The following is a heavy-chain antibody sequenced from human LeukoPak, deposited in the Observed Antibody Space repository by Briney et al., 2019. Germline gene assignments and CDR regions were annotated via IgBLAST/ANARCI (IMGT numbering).Heavy chain of an antibody. V-gene: IGHV3-64D*06. Sequence: PGGSLRLSCSVSGFTFSTYVMHWVRHAPGKRLEYVSAISSNGDNTYYADSVKGRFTISRDNSKNTLYLQMSSLKADETAVYYCVRGTGYWGQGTLVTVSS. J-gene: IGHJ4*02. CDR1: GFTFSTYV. CDR3: VRGTGY. CDR2: ISSNGDNT.